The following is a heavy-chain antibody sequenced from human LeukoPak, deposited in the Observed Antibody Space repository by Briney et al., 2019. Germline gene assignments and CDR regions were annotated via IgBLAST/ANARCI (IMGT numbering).Heavy chain of an antibody. D-gene: IGHD3-3*01. V-gene: IGHV4-59*08. Sequence: SETLSLTCTVSGGSISSYYWSWIRQPPGKGLEWIGYIYYSGSTNYNPSLKSRVTILVDTSKNQFSLKLTSVTAADAAVYYCARHEGGGGVLRFDPWGQGTLVTVSS. CDR2: IYYSGST. J-gene: IGHJ5*02. CDR1: GGSISSYY. CDR3: ARHEGGGGVLRFDP.